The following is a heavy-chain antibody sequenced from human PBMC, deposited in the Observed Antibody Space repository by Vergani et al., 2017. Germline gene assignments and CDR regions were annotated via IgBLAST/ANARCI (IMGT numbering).Heavy chain of an antibody. V-gene: IGHV4-61*02. CDR1: GGSISSGSYY. Sequence: QVQLQESGPGLVKPSQTLSLTCTVSGGSISSGSYYWSWIRQPAGKGLEWIGRIYTSGSTNYIPSLKSRVTISVDRSKNQFSLKLSSVTAADTAVYYCARGILYYDILTGYYNWGQGTLVTVSS. CDR2: IYTSGST. D-gene: IGHD3-9*01. J-gene: IGHJ4*02. CDR3: ARGILYYDILTGYYN.